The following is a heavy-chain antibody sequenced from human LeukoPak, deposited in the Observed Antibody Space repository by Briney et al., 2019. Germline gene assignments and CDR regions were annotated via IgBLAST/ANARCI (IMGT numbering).Heavy chain of an antibody. J-gene: IGHJ4*02. CDR3: ARASIVVVVAATVVFDY. V-gene: IGHV1-46*01. CDR2: INPSGGST. Sequence: ASVKVSCKASGYTFTSYYMHWVRQAPGQGLGWMGIINPSGGSTSYAQKFQGRVTMTRDTSTSTVYMELSSLRSEDTAVYYCARASIVVVVAATVVFDYWGQGTLVTVSS. D-gene: IGHD2-15*01. CDR1: GYTFTSYY.